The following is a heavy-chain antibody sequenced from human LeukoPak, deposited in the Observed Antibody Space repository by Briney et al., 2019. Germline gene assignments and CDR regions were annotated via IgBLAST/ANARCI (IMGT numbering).Heavy chain of an antibody. V-gene: IGHV4-59*01. J-gene: IGHJ4*02. D-gene: IGHD3-16*01. CDR1: GGSISSYY. Sequence: SETLSLTCTVSGGSISSYYWSWIRQPPGKGLEWIGYIYYSGSTNYNPSLKSRVTISVDTSKNQFSLKLGSVTAADTAVYYCARAADGDSDYWGQGTLVTVSS. CDR3: ARAADGDSDY. CDR2: IYYSGST.